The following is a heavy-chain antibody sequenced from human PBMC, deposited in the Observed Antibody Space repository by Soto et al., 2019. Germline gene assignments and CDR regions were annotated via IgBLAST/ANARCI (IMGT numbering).Heavy chain of an antibody. J-gene: IGHJ4*02. CDR3: ARDSVGSGYD. V-gene: IGHV4-59*01. D-gene: IGHD3-22*01. CDR1: GGSMTSYY. CDR2: IYYSGYT. Sequence: QVQLQESGPGLVKPSETLSLTCTVSGGSMTSYYWSWIRQPPGKRLEWMGYIYYSGYTNYNPSLKSRVTISLDTSKSQFSLEMRSVTAADTAVYYCARDSVGSGYDWGQGTLVTVSS.